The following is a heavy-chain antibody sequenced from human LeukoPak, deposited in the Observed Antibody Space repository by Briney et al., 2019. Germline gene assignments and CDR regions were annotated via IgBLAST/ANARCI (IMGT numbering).Heavy chain of an antibody. CDR2: IIPSFVTD. D-gene: IGHD3-16*02. Sequence: ASVKVSCKASGVTFNSYAISWVRQAPGQRPEWMGGIIPSFVTDNYAHKLQGRVKITADESKSTPYMELSSLRSEDTAVYYCARGLYDYVLGSYHDYFDYWGQGTLVTVSS. J-gene: IGHJ4*02. CDR1: GVTFNSYA. CDR3: ARGLYDYVLGSYHDYFDY. V-gene: IGHV1-69*01.